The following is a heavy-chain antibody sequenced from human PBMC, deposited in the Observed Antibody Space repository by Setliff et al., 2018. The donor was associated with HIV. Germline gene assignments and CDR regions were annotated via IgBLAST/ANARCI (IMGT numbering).Heavy chain of an antibody. CDR2: ISPYNGNT. J-gene: IGHJ5*02. Sequence: VKVSCKASGYIFSTYGISWVRQTPGQGLERMGWISPYNGNTKYAQKFQGRVTMSTDTSTSTAYMEVRSLRSDDTAVYYCARDLRGFNNWFDPWGQGTLVTVSS. V-gene: IGHV1-18*01. CDR1: GYIFSTYG. CDR3: ARDLRGFNNWFDP. D-gene: IGHD3-9*01.